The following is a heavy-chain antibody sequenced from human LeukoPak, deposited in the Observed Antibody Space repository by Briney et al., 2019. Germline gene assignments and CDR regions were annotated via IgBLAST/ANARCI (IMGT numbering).Heavy chain of an antibody. CDR1: GGSISSGDYY. D-gene: IGHD3-10*01. CDR2: IYYSGST. J-gene: IGHJ5*02. Sequence: SETLSLTCTVSGGSISSGDYYWSWIRQPPGKGLEWIGYIYYSGSTYYNPSLKSRVTISVDTSKNQFSLKLSSVTAADTAVYYCARDRGYGPPANWFDPWGQGTLVTVSS. CDR3: ARDRGYGPPANWFDP. V-gene: IGHV4-30-4*02.